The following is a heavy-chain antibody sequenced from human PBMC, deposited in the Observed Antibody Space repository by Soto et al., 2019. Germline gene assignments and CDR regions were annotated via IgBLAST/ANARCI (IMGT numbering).Heavy chain of an antibody. J-gene: IGHJ6*02. V-gene: IGHV3-13*04. CDR3: ARVVGIAAAGKYDYYGMDV. CDR1: GFTFSSYG. CDR2: IGTAGDT. Sequence: LRLSCAASGFTFSSYGMHWVRQAPGKGLEWVSAIGTAGDTYYPGSVKGRFTISRENAKNSLYLQMNSLRAGDTAVYYCARVVGIAAAGKYDYYGMDVWGQGTTVTVSS. D-gene: IGHD6-13*01.